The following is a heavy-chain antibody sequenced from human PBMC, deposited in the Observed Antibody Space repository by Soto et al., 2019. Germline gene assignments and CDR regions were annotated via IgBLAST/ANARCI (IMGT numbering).Heavy chain of an antibody. CDR2: IIPIFGTA. CDR3: ARGPIAVAAAGAEYFQH. D-gene: IGHD6-19*01. Sequence: QVQLVQSGAEVKKPGSSVKVSCKASGGTFSSYAISWVRQAPGQGLEWMGGIIPIFGTANYAQKFQGRVRLTADKSTSTAYMELSSLRSEDTAVYYCARGPIAVAAAGAEYFQHWGQGTLVTVSS. V-gene: IGHV1-69*06. J-gene: IGHJ1*01. CDR1: GGTFSSYA.